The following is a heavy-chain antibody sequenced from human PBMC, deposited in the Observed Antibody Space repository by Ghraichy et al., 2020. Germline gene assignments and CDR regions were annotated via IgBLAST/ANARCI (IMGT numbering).Heavy chain of an antibody. V-gene: IGHV4-39*01. Sequence: SETLSLTCTVSGGSISSSSYYWGWVRQPPGKGLEWIGSIYYSESTYYNPSLKSRVTISVDTSKNQFSLKLSSVTAADTAVYYCARHGLHGSRMFYFDYWGQGALVTVSS. CDR2: IYYSEST. J-gene: IGHJ4*02. D-gene: IGHD3-10*01. CDR1: GGSISSSSYY. CDR3: ARHGLHGSRMFYFDY.